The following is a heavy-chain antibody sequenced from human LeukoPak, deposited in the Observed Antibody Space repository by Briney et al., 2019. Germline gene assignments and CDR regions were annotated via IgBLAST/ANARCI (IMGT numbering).Heavy chain of an antibody. CDR1: GDSISNCY. J-gene: IGHJ4*02. V-gene: IGHV4-59*01. CDR3: ARICSSASPFDL. Sequence: SETLSLTCTVSGDSISNCYWSWIRRPPGKGLEWLGYIYYSGSATYNPSLKSRVTISVDTSENQFSLRVRSVTAADTAVYYCARICSSASPFDLWGQGTLVTVSS. CDR2: IYYSGSA. D-gene: IGHD2-2*01.